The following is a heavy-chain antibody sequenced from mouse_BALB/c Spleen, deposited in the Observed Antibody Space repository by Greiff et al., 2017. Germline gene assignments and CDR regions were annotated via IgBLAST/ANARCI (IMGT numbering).Heavy chain of an antibody. CDR2: IWAGGST. CDR3: ARAGGSSYDAMDY. Sequence: VQVVESGPGLVAPSQSLSITCTVSGFSLTSYGVHWVRQPPGKGLEWLGVIWAGGSTNYNSALMSRLSISKDNSKSQVFLKMNSLQTDDTAMYYCARAGGSSYDAMDYWGQGTSVTVSS. V-gene: IGHV2-9*02. D-gene: IGHD1-1*01. J-gene: IGHJ4*01. CDR1: GFSLTSYG.